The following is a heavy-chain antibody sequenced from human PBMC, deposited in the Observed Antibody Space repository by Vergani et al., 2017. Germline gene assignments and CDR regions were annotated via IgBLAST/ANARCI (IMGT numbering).Heavy chain of an antibody. V-gene: IGHV3-30*18. J-gene: IGHJ4*02. CDR2: ISYDGSNK. CDR3: AKTGGSSSTFDY. D-gene: IGHD6-6*01. Sequence: QVQLVESGGGVVQPGRSLRLSCAASGFTFSSYGMHWVRQAPGKGLEWVVVISYDGSNKYYAVSVKGRFTISRDNSKNTLYLQMNSLRAEDTAIYYCAKTGGSSSTFDYWGQGTLVTVSS. CDR1: GFTFSSYG.